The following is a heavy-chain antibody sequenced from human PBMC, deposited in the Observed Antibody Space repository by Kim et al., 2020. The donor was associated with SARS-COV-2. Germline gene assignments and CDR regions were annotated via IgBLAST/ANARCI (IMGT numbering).Heavy chain of an antibody. V-gene: IGHV3-7*01. CDR2: IKQDGSEK. CDR3: ARGDSSSPLYYFDY. D-gene: IGHD6-13*01. J-gene: IGHJ4*02. Sequence: GGSLRLSCAASGFTFSSYWMSWVRQAPGKGLEWVANIKQDGSEKYYVDSVKGRFTISRDNAKNSLYLQMNSLRAEDTAVYYCARGDSSSPLYYFDYWGQGTLVTVSS. CDR1: GFTFSSYW.